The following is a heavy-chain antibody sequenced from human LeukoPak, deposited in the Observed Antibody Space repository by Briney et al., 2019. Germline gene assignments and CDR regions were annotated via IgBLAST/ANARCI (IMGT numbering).Heavy chain of an antibody. D-gene: IGHD6-13*01. V-gene: IGHV4-39*07. CDR2: IYYSGST. CDR1: GGSISSSSYY. CDR3: ARLNRGWGYSSSWYSN. Sequence: SETLSLTCTVSGGSISSSSYYWGWIRQPPGKGLEWIGSIYYSGSTYYNPSLKSRVTISVDTSKNQFSLKLSSVAAADTAVYYCARLNRGWGYSSSWYSNWGQGTLVTVSS. J-gene: IGHJ4*02.